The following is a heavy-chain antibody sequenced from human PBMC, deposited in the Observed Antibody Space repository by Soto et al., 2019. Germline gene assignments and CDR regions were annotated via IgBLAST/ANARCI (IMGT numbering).Heavy chain of an antibody. J-gene: IGHJ4*02. Sequence: GGSLRLSCAASGFTFSSYAMSWVRQAPGKGLEWVSDISASGGSVNYADSVKGRFTISRDNSKNTLFLQMDSLRAEDTAVYYCAKAFRSRLPLTTVPTWGQGTLVTVSS. D-gene: IGHD4-17*01. CDR1: GFTFSSYA. CDR3: AKAFRSRLPLTTVPT. CDR2: ISASGGSV. V-gene: IGHV3-23*01.